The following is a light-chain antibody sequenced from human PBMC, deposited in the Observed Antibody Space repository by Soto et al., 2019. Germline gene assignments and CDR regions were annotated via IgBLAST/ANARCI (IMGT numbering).Light chain of an antibody. CDR3: QQRRDWPIT. V-gene: IGKV3-11*01. CDR2: DAS. CDR1: TSVDIL. J-gene: IGKJ4*01. Sequence: EIVLTQSPATLSLSPGERATLSCRASTSVDILSSWYQLTPGQFPRLLIYDASKRAPGIPARFSGSGSGTQFTLTISSLEPEDFAVYYCQQRRDWPITFGGGTEVEIK.